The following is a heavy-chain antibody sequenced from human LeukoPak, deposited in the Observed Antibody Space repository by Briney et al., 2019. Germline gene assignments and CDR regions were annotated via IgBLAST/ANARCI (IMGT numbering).Heavy chain of an antibody. CDR3: AKVGRGFNIGGPYFDY. CDR1: GFTFNNYA. J-gene: IGHJ4*02. CDR2: IQFDGSKK. D-gene: IGHD2-15*01. Sequence: PGGSLRLSCGASGFTFNNYAMHWLRQAPGKGLEWVASIQFDGSKKFHADSVKGRFTVSRDDPKNTVHLQMNSLRPADTAMYYFAKVGRGFNIGGPYFDYWGQGTLVAVSA. V-gene: IGHV3-30*02.